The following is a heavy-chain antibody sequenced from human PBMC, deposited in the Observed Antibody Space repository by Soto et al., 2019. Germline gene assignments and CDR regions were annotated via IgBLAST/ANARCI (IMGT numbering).Heavy chain of an antibody. CDR3: ACGYCSGGSCYEYYYYYMDV. V-gene: IGHV1-69*02. Sequence: QVQLVQSGAEVKKPGSSVKVSCKASGGTFSSYTISWVRQAPGQGLEWMGRIIPILGIANYAQKFQARVTITADKSTSTAYMELSSLRSEDTAVYYCACGYCSGGSCYEYYYYYMDVWGKGTTVTVSS. CDR2: IIPILGIA. CDR1: GGTFSSYT. D-gene: IGHD2-15*01. J-gene: IGHJ6*03.